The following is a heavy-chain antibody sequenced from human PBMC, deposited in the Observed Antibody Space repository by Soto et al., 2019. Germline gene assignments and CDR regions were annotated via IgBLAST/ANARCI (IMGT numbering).Heavy chain of an antibody. D-gene: IGHD5-18*01. CDR1: GFTFSSYG. J-gene: IGHJ6*02. Sequence: GSLRLSCAAAGFTFSSYGMLWVRQAPGKGLEWVAVIWYDGSNKYSADSVKGRFTISRDNSKNTLYMQMNSMGAEDLSVYYCARDGKLRGYIYGYYYYYGLDVWGQGT. V-gene: IGHV3-33*01. CDR3: ARDGKLRGYIYGYYYYYGLDV. CDR2: IWYDGSNK.